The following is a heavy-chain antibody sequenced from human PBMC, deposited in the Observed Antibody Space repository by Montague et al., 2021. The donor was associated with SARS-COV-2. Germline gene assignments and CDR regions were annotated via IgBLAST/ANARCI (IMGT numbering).Heavy chain of an antibody. CDR2: ISYDGSNK. CDR1: GFTFSSYA. Sequence: SLRLSCAASGFTFSSYAMRWVRQAPGKGLEWVAVISYDGSNKYYADSVKGRFTISRDNSKNTLYLQMNSLRAEDTAVYYCASGYDLLTGYYPFDYWGQGTLVTVSS. V-gene: IGHV3-30*04. D-gene: IGHD3-9*01. CDR3: ASGYDLLTGYYPFDY. J-gene: IGHJ4*02.